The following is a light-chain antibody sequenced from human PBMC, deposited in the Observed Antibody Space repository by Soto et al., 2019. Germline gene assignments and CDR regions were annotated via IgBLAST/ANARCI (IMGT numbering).Light chain of an antibody. Sequence: QTVVTQEPSLSVSPGGTVTLTCSLSSGSVSTTYYPSWYQQTPGQAPRTLIYNTNTRSSGVPDRFSGSILGNKAALTITGAQADDESDYYCVVFLGSGIYVFGGGTQLTVL. CDR2: NTN. V-gene: IGLV8-61*01. CDR3: VVFLGSGIYV. CDR1: SGSVSTTYY. J-gene: IGLJ7*01.